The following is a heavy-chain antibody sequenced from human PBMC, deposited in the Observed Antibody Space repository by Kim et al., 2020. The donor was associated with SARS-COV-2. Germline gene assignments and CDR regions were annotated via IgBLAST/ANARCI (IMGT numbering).Heavy chain of an antibody. J-gene: IGHJ4*02. CDR3: ARVGAYCGGDCSRFDY. D-gene: IGHD2-21*02. CDR2: INHSGST. V-gene: IGHV4-34*01. Sequence: SETLSLTCAVYGGSFSGYYWSWIRQPPGKGLEWIGEINHSGSTNYNPSLKSRVTISVDTSKNQFSLKLSSVTAADTAVYYCARVGAYCGGDCSRFDYWGQGTLVTVSS. CDR1: GGSFSGYY.